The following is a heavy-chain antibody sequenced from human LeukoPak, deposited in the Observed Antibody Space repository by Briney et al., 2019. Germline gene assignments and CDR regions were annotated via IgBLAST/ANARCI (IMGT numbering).Heavy chain of an antibody. Sequence: GGSLRLSCAASGFTFRSHDMSWVRQAPGKGLEWVSAISGSGGSTYYADSVKGRFTISRDNSKNTLYLQMNSLRAEDTAVYYCAKKGGFGVVIDPYYYYGMDVRGQGTTVTVSS. CDR2: ISGSGGST. D-gene: IGHD3-3*01. J-gene: IGHJ6*02. CDR3: AKKGGFGVVIDPYYYYGMDV. CDR1: GFTFRSHD. V-gene: IGHV3-23*01.